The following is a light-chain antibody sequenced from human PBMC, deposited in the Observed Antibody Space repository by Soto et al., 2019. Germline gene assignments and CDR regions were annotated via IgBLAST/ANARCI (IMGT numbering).Light chain of an antibody. CDR3: QQYNSWPPDT. Sequence: EIVMTQSPATLSVSPGERATLSCRASQSVSSNLAWYQQKPGQAPRLLIYGASTRATGIPARFSGSGSGTEFTLTISSLQSEDVGVYYCQQYNSWPPDTFGQGTRLEIK. V-gene: IGKV3-15*01. CDR1: QSVSSN. CDR2: GAS. J-gene: IGKJ5*01.